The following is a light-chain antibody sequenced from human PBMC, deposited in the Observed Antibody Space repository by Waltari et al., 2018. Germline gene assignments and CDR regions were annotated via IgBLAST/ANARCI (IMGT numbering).Light chain of an antibody. Sequence: QSALSQPASVSGSPGQSITISCSGTNTDVGGSNFVSWYRQSPDKAPKFIIYDTDRPSGVSHRFSGSKFGNTASLTISGLQAEDEADYYCCSYTRSSTYVFGTGTKVTVL. CDR2: DT. CDR1: NTDVGGSNF. V-gene: IGLV2-14*03. J-gene: IGLJ1*01. CDR3: CSYTRSSTYV.